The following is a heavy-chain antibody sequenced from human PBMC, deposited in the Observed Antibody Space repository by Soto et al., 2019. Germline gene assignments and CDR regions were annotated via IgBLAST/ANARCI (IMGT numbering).Heavy chain of an antibody. CDR3: ARGRYGDY. J-gene: IGHJ4*02. Sequence: QVHLVQSGAEVTKPGASVKVSCKASGYTFTSYSITWVRQAPGQGLEWMGWISAHNGNTDYAQKLQGRVIVTRDTSTSTAYMELRSLRSDDTAVYYCARGRYGDYWGQGALVTVSS. CDR1: GYTFTSYS. CDR2: ISAHNGNT. V-gene: IGHV1-18*01. D-gene: IGHD1-1*01.